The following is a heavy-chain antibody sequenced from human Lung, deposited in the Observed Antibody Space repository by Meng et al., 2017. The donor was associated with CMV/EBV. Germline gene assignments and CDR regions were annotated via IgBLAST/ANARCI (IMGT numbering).Heavy chain of an antibody. CDR3: ARDSGWTLFYP. J-gene: IGHJ5*02. Sequence: SETLSLTCTVSGGSITSGGYYWSWIRQHPGKGLEWIGYIYYTGSTYYNPSLKSRVIISVDTSKNQFSLKLTSVTAADTAMYYCARDSGWTLFYPWGQGTLVTVSS. V-gene: IGHV4-31*03. CDR2: IYYTGST. CDR1: GGSITSGGYY. D-gene: IGHD3/OR15-3a*01.